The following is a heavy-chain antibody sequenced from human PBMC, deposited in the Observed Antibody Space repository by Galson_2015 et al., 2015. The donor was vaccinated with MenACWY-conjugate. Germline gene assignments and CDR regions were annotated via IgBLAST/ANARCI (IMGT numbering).Heavy chain of an antibody. CDR1: GFTFRNYW. CDR3: ARGHYGMDV. CDR2: IKKDGGEK. J-gene: IGHJ6*02. Sequence: SLRLSCAASGFTFRNYWMTWVRQAPGKGLEWVASIKKDGGEKYYVDSVKGRFTISRDNAKNSMYLEMNSLRVEDTAVYSCARGHYGMDVWGQGTTLTASS. V-gene: IGHV3-7*03.